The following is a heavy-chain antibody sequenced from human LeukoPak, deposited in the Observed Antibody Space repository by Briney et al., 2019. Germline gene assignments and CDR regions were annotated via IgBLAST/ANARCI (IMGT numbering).Heavy chain of an antibody. CDR1: GGTFSSYA. J-gene: IGHJ4*02. D-gene: IGHD3-10*01. V-gene: IGHV1-69*13. CDR2: IIPIFGTA. Sequence: ASVKVSCKASGGTFSSYAISWVRQAPGQGLEWMGGIIPIFGTANYAQKFQGRVTITADESTSTAYMELSSQRSEDTAVYYCARNEIYGSGSYSPDYWGQGTLVTVSS. CDR3: ARNEIYGSGSYSPDY.